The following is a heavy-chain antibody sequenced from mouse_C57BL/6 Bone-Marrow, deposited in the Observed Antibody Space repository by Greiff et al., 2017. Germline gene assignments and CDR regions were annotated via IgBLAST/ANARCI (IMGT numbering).Heavy chain of an antibody. CDR1: GYTFTSYW. Sequence: VQLQQPGAELVRPGSSVKLSCKASGYTFTSYWMDWVKQRPGQGLEWIGNIYPSDSETHYNQKFKDKATLTVDKSSSTAYMQLSSLTSEDSAVYYCARSMVTTTPSAYWGQGTLVTVSA. CDR2: IYPSDSET. V-gene: IGHV1-61*01. J-gene: IGHJ3*01. D-gene: IGHD2-2*01. CDR3: ARSMVTTTPSAY.